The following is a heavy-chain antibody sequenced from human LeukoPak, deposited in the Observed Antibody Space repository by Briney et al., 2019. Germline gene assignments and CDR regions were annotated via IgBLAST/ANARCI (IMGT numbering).Heavy chain of an antibody. D-gene: IGHD3-22*01. V-gene: IGHV3-43*02. Sequence: GGSLRLSCAASGFAFSNYAMSWVRQAPGKGLEWVSLISGDGGSTYYADSVKGRFTISRDNSKNSLYPQMNSLRTEDTALYYCAKDWGAYYDSSGFYSGDFDYWGQGTLVTVSS. J-gene: IGHJ4*02. CDR3: AKDWGAYYDSSGFYSGDFDY. CDR1: GFAFSNYA. CDR2: ISGDGGST.